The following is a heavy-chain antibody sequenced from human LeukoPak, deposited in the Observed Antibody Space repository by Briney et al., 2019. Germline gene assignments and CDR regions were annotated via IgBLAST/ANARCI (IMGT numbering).Heavy chain of an antibody. J-gene: IGHJ3*02. V-gene: IGHV1-58*02. D-gene: IGHD3-22*01. CDR1: GFTFSSST. Sequence: EASVKVSCKASGFTFSSSTMQWVRQARGQRLEWIGWIVVGSDNTNYAQKFQERVTISRDMSTSTAYMELSSLTSEDTAVFYCAADGPADLFDGSGDPPRDAFEIWGQGTMVTVSS. CDR2: IVVGSDNT. CDR3: AADGPADLFDGSGDPPRDAFEI.